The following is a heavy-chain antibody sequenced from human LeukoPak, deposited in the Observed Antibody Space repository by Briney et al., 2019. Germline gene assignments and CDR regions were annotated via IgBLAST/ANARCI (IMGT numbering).Heavy chain of an antibody. CDR1: GATFSSYA. CDR3: AGGISSGPYYFYYMDV. CDR2: IIPIFGTA. D-gene: IGHD6-19*01. V-gene: IGHV1-69*05. Sequence: GASVKVSCKASGATFSSYAISWVRQAPGQGLEWMGGIIPIFGTANYAQKFQGRVTITTDESTSTGYMELSSLKSEDTAVYYCAGGISSGPYYFYYMDVWGKGTTVTVSS. J-gene: IGHJ6*03.